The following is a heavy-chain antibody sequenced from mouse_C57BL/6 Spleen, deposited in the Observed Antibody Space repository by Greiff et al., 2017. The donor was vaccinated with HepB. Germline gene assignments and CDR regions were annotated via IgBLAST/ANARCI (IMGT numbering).Heavy chain of an antibody. J-gene: IGHJ2*01. CDR1: GYAFSSYW. D-gene: IGHD1-1*02. CDR2: IYPGDGDT. CDR3: AREKVYGGSYFDY. Sequence: VQLQQSGAELVKPGASVKISCKASGYAFSSYWMNWVKQRPGKGLEWIGQIYPGDGDTNYNGKFKGKATLTADKSSSTAYMQLSSLTSEDSAVYFCAREKVYGGSYFDYWGQGTTLTVSS. V-gene: IGHV1-80*01.